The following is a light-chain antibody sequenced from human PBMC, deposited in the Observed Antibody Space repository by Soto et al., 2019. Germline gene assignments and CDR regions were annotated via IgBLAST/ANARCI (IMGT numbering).Light chain of an antibody. J-gene: IGKJ5*01. V-gene: IGKV3D-15*01. Sequence: IVLTQSPATLSVSPGERATLSCRASQSVSSNLAWHQQRPGQAPRLLIYGASTRATGVPARFSGGGSGTEFTLTITSLQSEDFAVYWCQQYNNWPPTFGQGTRLEI. CDR1: QSVSSN. CDR2: GAS. CDR3: QQYNNWPPT.